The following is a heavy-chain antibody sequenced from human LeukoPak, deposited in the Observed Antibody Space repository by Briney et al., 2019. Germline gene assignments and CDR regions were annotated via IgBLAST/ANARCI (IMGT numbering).Heavy chain of an antibody. Sequence: GGSLRLSCEASGFTFSKYSMNWVRQAPGKGLEWVSYISSTSSTRYYADSVKGRFTFSRDNAKNSLYLQMNSLRDEDTAVYYCTRDSSGYYDHLDYWGQGTLVTVSS. CDR3: TRDSSGYYDHLDY. CDR2: ISSTSSTR. J-gene: IGHJ4*02. CDR1: GFTFSKYS. V-gene: IGHV3-48*02. D-gene: IGHD3-22*01.